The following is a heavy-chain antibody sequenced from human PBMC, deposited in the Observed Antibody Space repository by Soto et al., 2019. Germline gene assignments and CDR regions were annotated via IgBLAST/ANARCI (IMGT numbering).Heavy chain of an antibody. D-gene: IGHD1-26*01. V-gene: IGHV3-21*01. Sequence: GGSLRLACAASGFTFNSYSMNWVRQAPGKGLEWVSSISSSSNYIYYADSMKGRFTISRDNAKNSLYLQMNSLRAEDTGVYYSARDLVGATIWGQGTLVTVSS. J-gene: IGHJ4*02. CDR3: ARDLVGATI. CDR1: GFTFNSYS. CDR2: ISSSSNYI.